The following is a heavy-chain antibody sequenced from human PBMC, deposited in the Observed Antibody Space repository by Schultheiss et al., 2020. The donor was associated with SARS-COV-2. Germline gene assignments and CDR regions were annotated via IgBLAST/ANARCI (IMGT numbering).Heavy chain of an antibody. J-gene: IGHJ6*02. CDR3: ARDHSSEQWLGNYYYGMDV. CDR2: INPNSGGT. Sequence: ASVKVSCKASGYTFTSYYMHWVRQAPGQGLEWMGWINPNSGGTNYAQKFQGRVTITADKSTSTAYMELSSLRSEDTAVYYCARDHSSEQWLGNYYYGMDVWGQGTTVTVSS. V-gene: IGHV1-2*02. D-gene: IGHD6-19*01. CDR1: GYTFTSYY.